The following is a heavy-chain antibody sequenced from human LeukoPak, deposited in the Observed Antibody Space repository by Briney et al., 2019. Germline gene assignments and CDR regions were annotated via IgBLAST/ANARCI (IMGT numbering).Heavy chain of an antibody. CDR2: INTDGSST. CDR1: GFTFSSYW. CDR3: ARDLGAYYDSSDNWFDP. D-gene: IGHD3-22*01. J-gene: IGHJ5*02. V-gene: IGHV3-74*01. Sequence: GGSLRLSCAASGFTFSSYWMHWVRHAPGKGLVWVSRINTDGSSTSYADSVKGRFTISRDNAKNTLYLQMNSLRAEDTALYYCARDLGAYYDSSDNWFDPWGQGTLVTVSS.